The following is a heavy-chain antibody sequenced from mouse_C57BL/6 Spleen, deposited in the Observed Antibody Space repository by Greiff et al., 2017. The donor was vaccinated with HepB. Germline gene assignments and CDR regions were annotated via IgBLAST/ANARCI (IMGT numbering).Heavy chain of an antibody. Sequence: EVKVEESGGGLVKPGGSLKLSCAASGFTFSDYGMHWVRQAPEKGLEWVAYISSGSSTIYYADTVKGRFTISRDNAKNTLFLQMTSLRSEDTAMYYCARHGYSYYFDYWGQGTTLTVSS. CDR2: ISSGSSTI. J-gene: IGHJ2*01. D-gene: IGHD2-3*01. CDR1: GFTFSDYG. CDR3: ARHGYSYYFDY. V-gene: IGHV5-17*01.